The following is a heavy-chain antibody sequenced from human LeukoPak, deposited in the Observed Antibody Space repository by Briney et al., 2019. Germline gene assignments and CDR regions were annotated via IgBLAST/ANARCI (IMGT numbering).Heavy chain of an antibody. Sequence: ASVKVSCKASGYTFTSYYMHWVRQAPGRGLEWMGIINPRGGSTTYAQKFQGRVSMTRDTSTSTVYMELSSLRSEDTAVYYCARAAIVEAGTLDYWGQGTLVTVSS. CDR3: ARAAIVEAGTLDY. D-gene: IGHD6-13*01. V-gene: IGHV1-46*01. CDR2: INPRGGST. J-gene: IGHJ4*02. CDR1: GYTFTSYY.